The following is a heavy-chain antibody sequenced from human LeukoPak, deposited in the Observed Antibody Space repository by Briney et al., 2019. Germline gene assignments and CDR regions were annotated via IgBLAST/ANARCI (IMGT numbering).Heavy chain of an antibody. J-gene: IGHJ4*02. D-gene: IGHD5-24*01. CDR2: INHSGST. CDR1: GGSFSGYY. CDR3: ARGSTLYNYYPLFAY. Sequence: PSETLSLTCAVYGGSFSGYYWSWIRQPPGQGLEWIGEINHSGSTNYNPSLKSRVTISVDTSKNQFSLKLSSVTAADTAVYYCARGSTLYNYYPLFAYWGQGTLVTVSS. V-gene: IGHV4-34*01.